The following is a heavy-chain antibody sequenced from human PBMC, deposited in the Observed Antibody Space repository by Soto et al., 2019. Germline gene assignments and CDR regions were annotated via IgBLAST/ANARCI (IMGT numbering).Heavy chain of an antibody. CDR1: GGTFSSYA. Sequence: ASAKVSCKASGGTFSSYAISWVQQAPGQGLEWMGGIIPIFGTANYAQKFKGRVTITAGESTSTVYMELSSLRSEDTAVYYCARVGPAHYYDSSGYYSPLDYWGQGTLVTVSS. J-gene: IGHJ4*02. D-gene: IGHD3-22*01. V-gene: IGHV1-69*13. CDR3: ARVGPAHYYDSSGYYSPLDY. CDR2: IIPIFGTA.